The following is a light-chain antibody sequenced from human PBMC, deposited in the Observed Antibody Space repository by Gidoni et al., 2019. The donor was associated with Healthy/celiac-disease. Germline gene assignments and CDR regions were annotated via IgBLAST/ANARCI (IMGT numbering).Light chain of an antibody. J-gene: IGLJ2*01. CDR2: SNN. V-gene: IGLV1-44*01. Sequence: PHSASGTPGQRVTISCSGSSSNIGSNTVNWYQQLPGTAPKLLIYSNNQRPSGVPDRFSGSKSGTSASLAISGLQSEDEADYYCAAWDDSLNGVVFGGGTKLTVL. CDR1: SSNIGSNT. CDR3: AAWDDSLNGVV.